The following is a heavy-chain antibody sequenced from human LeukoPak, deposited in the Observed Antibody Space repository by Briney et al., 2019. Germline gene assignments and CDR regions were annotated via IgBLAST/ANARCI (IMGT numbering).Heavy chain of an antibody. J-gene: IGHJ4*02. CDR3: ARAPPKQLLHLY. CDR2: VIPIFSTT. CDR1: GGTFNSYA. V-gene: IGHV1-69*05. D-gene: IGHD6-13*01. Sequence: SVKVSCKASGGTFNSYAISWVRQAPGQGLEWMGAVIPIFSTTNYAQKFQGRVAITTDESTNTAYMELTSLKSEDTAVYYCARAPPKQLLHLYWGQGTLITVSS.